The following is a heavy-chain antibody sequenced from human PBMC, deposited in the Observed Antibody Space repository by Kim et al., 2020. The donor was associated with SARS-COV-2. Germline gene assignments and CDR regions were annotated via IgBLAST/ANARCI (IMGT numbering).Heavy chain of an antibody. J-gene: IGHJ6*04. CDR1: GGSISSYY. Sequence: SETLSLTCTVSGGSISSYYWSWIRQPPGKGLECIGYMYYSGSTNYNPSLKSRVTISVDTSKNQFSLKLSSVTAADTAVYYCARVGCSSTSCPDAVDVWGKGTRSPSPQ. CDR3: ARVGCSSTSCPDAVDV. CDR2: MYYSGST. V-gene: IGHV4-59*01. D-gene: IGHD2-2*01.